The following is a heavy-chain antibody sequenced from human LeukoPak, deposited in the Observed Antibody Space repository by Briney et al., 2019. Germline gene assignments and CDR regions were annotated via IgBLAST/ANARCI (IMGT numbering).Heavy chain of an antibody. CDR1: GYSISSGYY. CDR3: ARAAPFFWSGYYIDAFDI. J-gene: IGHJ3*02. D-gene: IGHD3-3*01. Sequence: SETLSLTCTVSGYSISSGYYWGWIRQPPGKGLEWIGSIYHSGSTYYNPSLKSRVTISVDTSKNQFSLKLSSVTAADTAVYYYARAAPFFWSGYYIDAFDIWGQGTMVTVSS. CDR2: IYHSGST. V-gene: IGHV4-38-2*02.